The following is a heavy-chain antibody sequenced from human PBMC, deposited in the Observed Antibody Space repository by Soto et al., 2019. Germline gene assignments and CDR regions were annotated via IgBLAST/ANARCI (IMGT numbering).Heavy chain of an antibody. CDR1: GYSFTSYW. J-gene: IGHJ2*01. CDR3: ARRAAYCSGGSCYPWWYFAL. D-gene: IGHD2-15*01. V-gene: IGHV5-51*01. CDR2: IYPGDSDT. Sequence: PGESLKISCKGSGYSFTSYWIGWVRQMPGKGLEWMGIIYPGDSDTRYSPSFQGQVTISADKSISTAYLQWSSLKASDTAMYYCARRAAYCSGGSCYPWWYFALWGRGTLVTVSS.